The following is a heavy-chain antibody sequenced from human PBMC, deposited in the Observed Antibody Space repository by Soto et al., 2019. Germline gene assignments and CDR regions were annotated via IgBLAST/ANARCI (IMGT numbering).Heavy chain of an antibody. D-gene: IGHD3-22*01. CDR3: AREGQWYYDSSGYITKNWFDP. V-gene: IGHV4-31*03. CDR1: GGSISSGGYY. Sequence: QVQLQESGPGLVKPSQTLSLNCTVSGGSISSGGYYWSWIRQHPGKGLEWIGYIYYSGSTYYNPSLKSRVTISVDTSKNQFSLKLSSVTAADTAVYYCAREGQWYYDSSGYITKNWFDPWGQGTLVTVFS. J-gene: IGHJ5*02. CDR2: IYYSGST.